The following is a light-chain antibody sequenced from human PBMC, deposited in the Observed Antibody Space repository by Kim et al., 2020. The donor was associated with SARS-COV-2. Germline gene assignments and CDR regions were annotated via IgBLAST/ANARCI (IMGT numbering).Light chain of an antibody. CDR3: QQYDTVPRT. V-gene: IGKV1-33*01. CDR2: DAS. J-gene: IGKJ1*01. Sequence: ASVGDRVSITCQASQDIKNYVNWYQQKPGKAPKLLIYDASNSERGVPSRFSGSGSGSDFTFTIRGLQPEDIATYYCQQYDTVPRTFGQGTKVDIK. CDR1: QDIKNY.